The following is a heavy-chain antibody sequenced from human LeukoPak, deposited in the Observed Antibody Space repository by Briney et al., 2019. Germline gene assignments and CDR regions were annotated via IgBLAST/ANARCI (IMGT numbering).Heavy chain of an antibody. CDR2: ISGSGGST. CDR1: GFTFSSHA. Sequence: GGSLRLSCAASGFTFSSHAMIGVPQAPGKGLEWVSAISGSGGSTYYADSVKGRFTISRDNSKNTLYLQMNSLRAEDTAVYYCAKDLDRIPYNTYYDILTGYHFDYWGQGTLVTVSS. CDR3: AKDLDRIPYNTYYDILTGYHFDY. V-gene: IGHV3-23*01. J-gene: IGHJ4*02. D-gene: IGHD3-9*01.